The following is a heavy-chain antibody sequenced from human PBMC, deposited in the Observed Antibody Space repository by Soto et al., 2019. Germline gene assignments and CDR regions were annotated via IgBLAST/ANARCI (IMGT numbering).Heavy chain of an antibody. CDR2: IIPIFGTA. CDR1: GGTFSSYA. D-gene: IGHD3-16*02. J-gene: IGHJ6*02. Sequence: QVQLVQSGAEVKKPGSSVKVSCKASGGTFSSYAISWVRQAPGQGLEWMGGIIPIFGTANYAQKFQGRVTSTADESTSTAYMELSSLRSEDTSVYYCAFARRGYPPTVYGMDVWGQGTTVTVSS. CDR3: AFARRGYPPTVYGMDV. V-gene: IGHV1-69*19.